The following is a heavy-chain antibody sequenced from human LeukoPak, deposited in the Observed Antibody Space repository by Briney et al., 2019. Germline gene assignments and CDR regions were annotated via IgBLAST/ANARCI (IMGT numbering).Heavy chain of an antibody. CDR2: ISYDGSNK. CDR1: GFIFNRYA. J-gene: IGHJ4*02. D-gene: IGHD2-15*01. V-gene: IGHV3-30*04. Sequence: GGSLRLSCAASGFIFNRYAMYWVRQAPGKGLEWLAVISYDGSNKYYADSVKGRFTISRDNSKNTLYLQMNSLRAEDTAVYYCAKDGYSQIVGIDYWGQGTLVTVSS. CDR3: AKDGYSQIVGIDY.